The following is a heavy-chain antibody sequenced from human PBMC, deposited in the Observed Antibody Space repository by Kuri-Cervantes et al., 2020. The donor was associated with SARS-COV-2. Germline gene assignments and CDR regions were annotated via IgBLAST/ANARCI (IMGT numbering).Heavy chain of an antibody. V-gene: IGHV4-39*07. D-gene: IGHD4-23*01. CDR1: GDSISNTNYY. Sequence: SETLSPTCTVSGDSISNTNYYWGWIRQPPGKGLEWIGSVSYSGSAYYNPSLKSRVTIFVDTSKSQFSLKRSSVTAADTAVYYCARDLGGSNYGGGDYWGQGTLVTVSS. J-gene: IGHJ4*02. CDR2: VSYSGSA. CDR3: ARDLGGSNYGGGDY.